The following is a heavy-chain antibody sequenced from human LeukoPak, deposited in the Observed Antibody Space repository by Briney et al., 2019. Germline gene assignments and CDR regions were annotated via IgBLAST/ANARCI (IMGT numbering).Heavy chain of an antibody. CDR1: GFTFRSYA. V-gene: IGHV3-23*01. J-gene: IGHJ5*02. CDR3: ARVEQQLFLWFDP. CDR2: ISGSGGST. D-gene: IGHD6-13*01. Sequence: GGSLRLSCAASGFTFRSYAMSWVRQAPGKGLEWVSAISGSGGSTYYADSVKGRFTISRDNSKNTLYLQMNSLRAEDTAVYYCARVEQQLFLWFDPWGQGTLVTVSS.